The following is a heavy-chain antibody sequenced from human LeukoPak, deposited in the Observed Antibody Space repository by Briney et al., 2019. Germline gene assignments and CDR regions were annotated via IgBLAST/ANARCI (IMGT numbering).Heavy chain of an antibody. Sequence: ASVNVSCKASGYTFTSYAMNWVRQAPGQGLEWMGWINTNTGNPTYAQGFTGRFVFSLDTSVSTAYLQISSLKAEDTAVYYCARDHGRGAAAGTYPDYWGQGTLVTVSS. CDR1: GYTFTSYA. V-gene: IGHV7-4-1*02. CDR2: INTNTGNP. J-gene: IGHJ4*02. CDR3: ARDHGRGAAAGTYPDY. D-gene: IGHD6-13*01.